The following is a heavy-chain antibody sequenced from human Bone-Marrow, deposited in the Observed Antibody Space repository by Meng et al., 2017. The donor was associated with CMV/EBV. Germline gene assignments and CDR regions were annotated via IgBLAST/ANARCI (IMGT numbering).Heavy chain of an antibody. CDR1: GVSVRSVDHF. Sequence: ESLKISCTVSGVSVRSVDHFWTWVRQSPGKGLEWIGNIYHSGSSNYHPSLKGRVSMSVDTSSNHFSMMLRSVIAADTAVYYCTRTQLTGYGRYYYGLDVWGQGTTVTVSS. CDR3: TRTQLTGYGRYYYGLDV. CDR2: IYHSGSS. V-gene: IGHV4-61*03. D-gene: IGHD3-10*01. J-gene: IGHJ6*02.